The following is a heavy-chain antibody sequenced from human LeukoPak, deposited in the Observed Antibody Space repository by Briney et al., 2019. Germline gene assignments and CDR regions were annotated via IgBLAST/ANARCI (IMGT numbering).Heavy chain of an antibody. CDR3: ARADSSSWDGLDV. CDR1: GYSISSGYY. CDR2: IYHSGST. Sequence: SETLSLTCTVSGYSISSGYYWGWIRQPPGKGLEWIGSIYHSGSTYYNPSLKSRVTISVDTSKNQFSLKLSSVTAADTAVYYCARADSSSWDGLDVWGKGTTVTVSS. V-gene: IGHV4-38-2*02. J-gene: IGHJ6*04. D-gene: IGHD6-13*01.